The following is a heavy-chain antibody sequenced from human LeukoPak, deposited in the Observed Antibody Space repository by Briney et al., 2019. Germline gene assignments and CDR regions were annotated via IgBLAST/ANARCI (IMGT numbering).Heavy chain of an antibody. J-gene: IGHJ6*03. D-gene: IGHD6-13*01. Sequence: GGSLRLSCAASGFTFNNYWMHWVRQAPGKGLVWVARTNTHGTSANYADSVKGRFIISRDNANNTLYLQMNGLRDEDTGVYYALARHYYYYMDVWGKGTTVTVSS. V-gene: IGHV3-74*01. CDR1: GFTFNNYW. CDR2: TNTHGTSA. CDR3: LARHYYYYMDV.